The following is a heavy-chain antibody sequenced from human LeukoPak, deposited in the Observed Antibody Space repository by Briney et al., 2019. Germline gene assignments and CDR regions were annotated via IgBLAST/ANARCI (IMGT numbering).Heavy chain of an antibody. V-gene: IGHV3-23*01. CDR3: ARSTLLERQWLVRTGSYFDY. Sequence: GGSLRLSCAASGFTFTSYAMSWIRQAPGKGLEWVSAISGGGEDTYYPDSVKGRFTISRDNAKNSLYLQMNSLIAEDTAVYYCARSTLLERQWLVRTGSYFDYWGQGTLVTVSS. D-gene: IGHD6-19*01. J-gene: IGHJ4*02. CDR1: GFTFTSYA. CDR2: ISGGGEDT.